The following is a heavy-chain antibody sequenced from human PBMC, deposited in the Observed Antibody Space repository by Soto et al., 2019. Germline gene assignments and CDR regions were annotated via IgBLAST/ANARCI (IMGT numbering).Heavy chain of an antibody. CDR2: IYYSGNT. CDR1: GDSISNYY. Sequence: QVQLQESGPGLVKPSETLSLTCTVSGDSISNYYWSWIRQPPGKGLEWIGYIYYSGNTNYNPSLKSRVTISVDTSKSQFSLTLSSVTAADTAVYYCASGNDYEEFDVFGIWGQGTTVTVSS. CDR3: ASGNDYEEFDVFGI. J-gene: IGHJ3*02. D-gene: IGHD5-12*01. V-gene: IGHV4-59*01.